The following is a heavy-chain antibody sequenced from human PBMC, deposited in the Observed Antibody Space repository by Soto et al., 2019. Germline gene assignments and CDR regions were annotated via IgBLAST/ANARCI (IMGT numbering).Heavy chain of an antibody. D-gene: IGHD6-13*01. Sequence: PGESLKISCKGSGYSFTSYWIGWVRQMPGKGLEWMGIIYPGDSDTRYSPSFQGQVTISADKSISTAYLQWSSLKASDTAMYYCARTSAAGKYHYVMDVWGQGTTVIVSS. CDR3: ARTSAAGKYHYVMDV. CDR2: IYPGDSDT. J-gene: IGHJ6*02. V-gene: IGHV5-51*01. CDR1: GYSFTSYW.